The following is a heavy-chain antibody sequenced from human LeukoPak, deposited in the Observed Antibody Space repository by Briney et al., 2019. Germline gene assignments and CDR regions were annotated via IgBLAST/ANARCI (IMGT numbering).Heavy chain of an antibody. Sequence: GRSLRLSCAASGFTFVIHGMPWVRQAPGKGLEWVSGISGDGPSTHYAESVKGQFTISRDNSQNTLSLQLNSLRVEDTDIYYYAKDCYVTRRRLHTFDVWGQGTMVSVSS. J-gene: IGHJ3*01. D-gene: IGHD2-2*01. CDR1: GFTFVIHG. CDR2: ISGDGPST. CDR3: AKDCYVTRRRLHTFDV. V-gene: IGHV3-23*01.